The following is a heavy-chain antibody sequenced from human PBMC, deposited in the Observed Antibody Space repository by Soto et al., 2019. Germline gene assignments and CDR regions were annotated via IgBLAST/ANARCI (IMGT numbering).Heavy chain of an antibody. V-gene: IGHV4-31*03. J-gene: IGHJ4*02. Sequence: PSETLSLTCTVSGGSISSGGYYWSWIRQHPGKGLEWIGYIYYSGSTYYKPSLKSRVTISVDTSKNQFSLKLSSVTAADTAVYCGARGVGGRPKYCGGGSCNSYFAYWAREPGSPSPQ. D-gene: IGHD2-15*01. CDR1: GGSISSGGYY. CDR3: ARGVGGRPKYCGGGSCNSYFAY. CDR2: IYYSGST.